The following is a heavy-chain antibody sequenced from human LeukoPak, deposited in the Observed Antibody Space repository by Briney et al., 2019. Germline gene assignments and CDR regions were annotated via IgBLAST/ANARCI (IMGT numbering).Heavy chain of an antibody. CDR1: GFTFSTYG. CDR2: ISYHGSNK. D-gene: IGHD1-26*01. CDR3: AKGSNGGSYYGVIIDY. J-gene: IGHJ4*02. V-gene: IGHV3-30*18. Sequence: PGGSLRLSCAASGFTFSTYGMHWVPQAPAKGLEWVAVISYHGSNKYYTDSVKGRFTISRDNSKNTLYLKMNSLRAEDTAVYYCAKGSNGGSYYGVIIDYWGQGTLVTVSS.